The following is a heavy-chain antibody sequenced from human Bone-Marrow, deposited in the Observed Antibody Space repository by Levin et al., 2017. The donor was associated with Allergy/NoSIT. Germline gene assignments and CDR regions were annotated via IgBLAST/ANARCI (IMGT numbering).Heavy chain of an antibody. D-gene: IGHD3-10*01. CDR3: AKDRTYYASGVFTF. Sequence: TGGSLRLSCVASGVTFSTYAMHWVRQAPGEGLEWVSTISNDGTKKDYADSVKGRFTISRDNSKNTLYLQLNGLRTEDTALYFCAKDRTYYASGVFTFWGQGTLVTVSS. CDR2: ISNDGTKK. V-gene: IGHV3-30*18. J-gene: IGHJ4*01. CDR1: GVTFSTYA.